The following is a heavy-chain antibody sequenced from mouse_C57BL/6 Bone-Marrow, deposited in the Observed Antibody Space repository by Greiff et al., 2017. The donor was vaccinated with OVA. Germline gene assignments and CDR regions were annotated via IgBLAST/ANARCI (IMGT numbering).Heavy chain of an antibody. Sequence: EVQLVESGGGLVKPGGSLKLSCAASGFTFSDYGMHWVRQAPEKGLEWVAYISSGSSTIYYADTVKGRFTISRDNAKNTLFLQMTSLRSEDTAMYYCARDYGSSFRGWAMDYWGQGTSVTVSS. CDR2: ISSGSSTI. CDR1: GFTFSDYG. V-gene: IGHV5-17*01. D-gene: IGHD1-1*01. J-gene: IGHJ4*01. CDR3: ARDYGSSFRGWAMDY.